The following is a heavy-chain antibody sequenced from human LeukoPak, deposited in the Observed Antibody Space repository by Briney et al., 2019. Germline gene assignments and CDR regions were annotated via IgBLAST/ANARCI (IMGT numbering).Heavy chain of an antibody. D-gene: IGHD4-17*01. CDR3: ASGDYDYYYYGMDV. Sequence: SVKVSCKASGYTFTSYGISWVRQAPGQGLEWMGGIIPIFGTASYAQKFQGRVTITADESTSTAYMELSSLRSEDTAVYYCASGDYDYYYYGMDVWGQGTTVTVSS. V-gene: IGHV1-69*13. CDR1: GYTFTSYG. CDR2: IIPIFGTA. J-gene: IGHJ6*02.